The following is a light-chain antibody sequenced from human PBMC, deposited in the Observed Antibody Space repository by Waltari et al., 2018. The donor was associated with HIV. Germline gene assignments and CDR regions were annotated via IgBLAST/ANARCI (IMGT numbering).Light chain of an antibody. V-gene: IGKV3-11*01. CDR2: DAS. J-gene: IGKJ4*01. Sequence: EIVLRQSPATLSLSPGDRATLSRRASQSVSSYLAWCQQKPGQAPRLLIYDASNRATGIPARFSGSGSGTDFTLTISSLEPEDFAVYYCQQRSNPLTFGGGTKVEIK. CDR3: QQRSNPLT. CDR1: QSVSSY.